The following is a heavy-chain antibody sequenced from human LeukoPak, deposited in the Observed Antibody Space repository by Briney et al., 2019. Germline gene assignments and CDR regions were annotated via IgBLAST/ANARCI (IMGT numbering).Heavy chain of an antibody. CDR3: AKDRGYSYGYYDY. Sequence: GGSLRLSCAASGFTFSSYAMSRVRQAPGKGLEWVSAISGSGGSTYYADSVKGRFTISRDNSKNTLYLQMNSLRAEDTAVYYCAKDRGYSYGYYDYWGQGTLVTVSS. CDR2: ISGSGGST. D-gene: IGHD5-18*01. J-gene: IGHJ4*02. CDR1: GFTFSSYA. V-gene: IGHV3-23*01.